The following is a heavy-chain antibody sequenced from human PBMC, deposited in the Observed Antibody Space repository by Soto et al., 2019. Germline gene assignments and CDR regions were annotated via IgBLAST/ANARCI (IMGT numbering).Heavy chain of an antibody. V-gene: IGHV1-69*01. Sequence: QEQLVQSGAEVRRPGSSVKVSCKAPGGTFTSYTLSWVRQAPGQGLEWVGGIIPIFGPTNSAQKFQGTVTITADESTSTAYMELSSLRSEDTAVYYCARILTEFRGGIRPYYYNGLDVWGQGTTVTVSS. J-gene: IGHJ6*02. D-gene: IGHD3-10*01. CDR2: IIPIFGPT. CDR3: ARILTEFRGGIRPYYYNGLDV. CDR1: GGTFTSYT.